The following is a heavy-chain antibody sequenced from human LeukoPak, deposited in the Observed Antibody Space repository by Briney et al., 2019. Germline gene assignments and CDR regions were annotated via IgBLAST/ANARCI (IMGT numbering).Heavy chain of an antibody. D-gene: IGHD2-2*01. Sequence: GGSLRLSCAASGFNFTTYGMHWVRQSPGKGPEWLAFIRFDGTKTYYADFAQGRFTISRDNSKNTLYLHIHSLRVEDTAVYYCALGYCSSDPCPTADAFDVWGQGKMVVVSS. CDR2: IRFDGTKT. CDR3: ALGYCSSDPCPTADAFDV. J-gene: IGHJ3*01. V-gene: IGHV3-30*02. CDR1: GFNFTTYG.